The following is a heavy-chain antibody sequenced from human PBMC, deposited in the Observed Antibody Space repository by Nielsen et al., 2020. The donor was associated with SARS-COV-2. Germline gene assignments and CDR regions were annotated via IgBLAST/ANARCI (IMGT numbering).Heavy chain of an antibody. CDR1: GGSISSSNW. CDR3: ARKSPGTRGFDY. V-gene: IGHV4-4*02. J-gene: IGHJ4*02. CDR2: NYHSGST. Sequence: GSLRLSCAVSGGSISSSNWWSWVRQPQGKGLEWIGENYHSGSTNYNPSLKSRVTISVDKSKNQFSLKLSSVTAADTAVYYCARKSPGTRGFDYWGQATLVTVSS. D-gene: IGHD1-26*01.